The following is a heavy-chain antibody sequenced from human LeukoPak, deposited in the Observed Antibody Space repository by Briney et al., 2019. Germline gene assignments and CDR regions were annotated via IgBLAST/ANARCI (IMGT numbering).Heavy chain of an antibody. CDR1: GGSISSSSYY. CDR3: ARSRYYDILSY. V-gene: IGHV4-39*01. CDR2: IYYSGST. Sequence: SETLSLTCTVSGGSISSSSYYWGWIRQPPGKGLEWIGSIYYSGSTYYNPSLKSRVTISVDTSKNQFSLKLSSVTAADTAVYYCARSRYYDILSYWGQGTLVTVSS. J-gene: IGHJ4*02. D-gene: IGHD3-9*01.